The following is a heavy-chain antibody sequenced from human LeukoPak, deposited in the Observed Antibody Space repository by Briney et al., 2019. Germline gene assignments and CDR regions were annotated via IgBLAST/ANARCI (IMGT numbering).Heavy chain of an antibody. CDR2: ISTSSIYI. V-gene: IGHV3-21*01. D-gene: IGHD3-10*01. J-gene: IGHJ5*02. CDR3: ARDLSITMVRGFDP. Sequence: GGSLRLSCAASGFTFSSYTMNWVRQAPGKGLEWVSSISTSSIYIYYADSVKGRFTISRDNAKNSLYLQMNSLRAEDTAVYYCARDLSITMVRGFDPWGQGTLVTVSS. CDR1: GFTFSSYT.